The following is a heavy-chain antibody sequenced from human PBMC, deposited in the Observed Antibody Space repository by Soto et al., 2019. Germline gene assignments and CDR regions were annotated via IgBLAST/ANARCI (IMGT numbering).Heavy chain of an antibody. CDR3: AREGPPDIAWFVP. CDR1: GGTFSIYT. Sequence: QVQLVQSGAEVKKPGSSVKVSCKASGGTFSIYTISWVRQAPGQGLEWMGGSANSAQKFQGRLTVTADESTSTVYLELSSLTSEDTAVYYCAREGPPDIAWFVPWCQGTLVSVSS. CDR2: GSA. D-gene: IGHD2-15*01. V-gene: IGHV1-69*01. J-gene: IGHJ5*02.